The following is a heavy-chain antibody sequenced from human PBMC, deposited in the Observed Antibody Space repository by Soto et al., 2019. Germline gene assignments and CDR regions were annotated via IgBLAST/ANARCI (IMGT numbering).Heavy chain of an antibody. J-gene: IGHJ4*02. CDR2: ISSGGTTT. V-gene: IGHV3-23*01. D-gene: IGHD6-19*01. CDR3: AREGGSIGGWFGRKFDS. Sequence: PGGSLRLSCTASGFSFSTHAMSCVRQAPGKGLEWGSGISSGGTTTFCAASVEGRFTISRDKSKNTLYLQMNSLRADDTAVYYCAREGGSIGGWFGRKFDSWGQGTQVTVSS. CDR1: GFSFSTHA.